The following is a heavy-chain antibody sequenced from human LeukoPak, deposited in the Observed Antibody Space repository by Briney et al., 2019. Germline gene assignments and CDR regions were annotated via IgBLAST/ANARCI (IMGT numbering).Heavy chain of an antibody. CDR3: ARSPGSYYEYYFDY. V-gene: IGHV3-30*01. CDR2: ISYDGSNK. CDR1: GFTFSSYA. D-gene: IGHD1-26*01. Sequence: PGRSLRLSCAASGFTFSSYAMHWVRQAPGKALEWVAVISYDGSNKYYADSVKGRFTISRDNSKNTLYLQMNSLRAEDTAVYYCARSPGSYYEYYFDYWGQGTLVTVSS. J-gene: IGHJ4*02.